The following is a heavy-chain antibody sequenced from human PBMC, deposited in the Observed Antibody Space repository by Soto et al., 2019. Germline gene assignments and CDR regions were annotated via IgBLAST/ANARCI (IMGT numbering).Heavy chain of an antibody. CDR1: GFSFSRYG. CDR3: AKDVWCSASDYEGWFDP. CDR2: ISFDGTNK. V-gene: IGHV3-30*18. D-gene: IGHD5-12*01. Sequence: QVQLVESGGGVVQPGRSLRLSCAASGFSFSRYGMHWVRQAPGKGLEWVTFISFDGTNKQYADSVKGRFTISRDNSKNTVFLQMNSLRGDDAGVYYCAKDVWCSASDYEGWFDPWGRGTVVTVSS. J-gene: IGHJ5*02.